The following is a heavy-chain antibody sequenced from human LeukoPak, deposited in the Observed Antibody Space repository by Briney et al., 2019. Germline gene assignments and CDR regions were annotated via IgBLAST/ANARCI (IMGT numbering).Heavy chain of an antibody. CDR3: ARHPRATMVRGVINY. J-gene: IGHJ4*02. V-gene: IGHV4-4*02. CDR2: INHSGST. D-gene: IGHD3-10*01. Sequence: SETLSLTCAVSGGSISSSNWWSWVRQPPGKGLEWIGEINHSGSTNYNPSLKSRVTISVDTSKNQFSLKLSSVTAADTAVYYCARHPRATMVRGVINYWGQGTLVTVSS. CDR1: GGSISSSNW.